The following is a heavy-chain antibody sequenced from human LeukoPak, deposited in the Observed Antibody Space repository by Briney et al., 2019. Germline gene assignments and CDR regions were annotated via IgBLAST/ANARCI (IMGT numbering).Heavy chain of an antibody. CDR2: ISYDGSNK. D-gene: IGHD3-9*01. J-gene: IGHJ4*02. CDR3: AKDKGGKTYYDILTGYYKSDY. Sequence: GGSLRLSCAASGFTFSSYGMHWVRQAPGKGLEWVAVISYDGSNKYYADSVKGRFTISRDNSKNTLYLQMNSLRAEDTAVYYCAKDKGGKTYYDILTGYYKSDYWGQGTLVTVSS. CDR1: GFTFSSYG. V-gene: IGHV3-30*18.